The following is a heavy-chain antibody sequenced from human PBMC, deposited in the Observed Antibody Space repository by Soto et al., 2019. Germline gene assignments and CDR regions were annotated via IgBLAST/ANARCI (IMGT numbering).Heavy chain of an antibody. J-gene: IGHJ5*01. CDR3: AKGFIVVVTVIRPDDAFDA. D-gene: IGHD2-21*02. V-gene: IGHV3-23*01. CDR2: ISGGGGST. Sequence: ESGGGLVQPGGSLRLSCVASGFTFGNYGMNWVRQAPGKGLEWVSGISGGGGSTYYADSVKGRFTISRDPSKNTIFLEMNSLRAEDTAVYYCAKGFIVVVTVIRPDDAFDAWGQGTLVTVSS. CDR1: GFTFGNYG.